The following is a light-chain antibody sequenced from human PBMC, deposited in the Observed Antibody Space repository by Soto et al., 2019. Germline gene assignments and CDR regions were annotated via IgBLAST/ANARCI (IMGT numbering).Light chain of an antibody. CDR1: SSDFGTHNL. CDR2: EDR. J-gene: IGLJ2*01. V-gene: IGLV2-23*01. Sequence: QSALTQPASVSGSPGQWITISCTGTSSDFGTHNLVSWYQHHPGEAPKFMIYEDRKRPSGVSNRFSGSKSGNTASLTISALQAEDEADYYCSSYARGGTDVIFGGGTKLTVL. CDR3: SSYARGGTDVI.